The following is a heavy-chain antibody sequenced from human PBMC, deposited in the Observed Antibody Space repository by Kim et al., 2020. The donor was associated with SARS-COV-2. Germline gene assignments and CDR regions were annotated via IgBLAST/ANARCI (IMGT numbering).Heavy chain of an antibody. Sequence: GGSLRLSCAASGFTFSGYWMHWVRQAPGKGLEWVSRINNDSGSTTYADSVKGRSTISTDNAKNTLSLQMNNLRGEDTAVYYCARGGAANVFDIWGEGTMVTVSS. CDR3: ARGGAANVFDI. V-gene: IGHV3-74*01. CDR1: GFTFSGYW. J-gene: IGHJ3*02. CDR2: INNDSGST.